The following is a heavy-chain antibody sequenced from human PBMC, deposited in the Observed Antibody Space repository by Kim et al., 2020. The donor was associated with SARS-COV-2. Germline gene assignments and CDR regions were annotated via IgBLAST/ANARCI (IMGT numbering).Heavy chain of an antibody. V-gene: IGHV3-15*01. CDR2: IKSKTDGGTT. Sequence: GGSLRLSCAASGFTFSNAWMSWVRQAPGKGLEWVGRIKSKTDGGTTDYAAPVKGRFTISRDDSKNTLYLQMNSLKTEDTAVYYCTTVPYYYGSGENWFDPWGQGTLVTVSS. D-gene: IGHD3-10*01. CDR3: TTVPYYYGSGENWFDP. CDR1: GFTFSNAW. J-gene: IGHJ5*02.